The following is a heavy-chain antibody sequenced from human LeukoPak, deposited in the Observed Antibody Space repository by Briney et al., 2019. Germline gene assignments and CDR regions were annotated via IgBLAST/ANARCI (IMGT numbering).Heavy chain of an antibody. CDR1: GGSFSDYY. D-gene: IGHD3-9*01. CDR3: ARAQRVLRYFDWLLYNDY. V-gene: IGHV4-34*01. Sequence: SETLSLTCAVNGGSFSDYYWSWIRQPPGKGLEWIGEINHSGSTNYNSSLKSRVTISVDTSKNQFSLKLSSVTAADTAVYYCARAQRVLRYFDWLLYNDYWGQGTLVTVSS. J-gene: IGHJ4*02. CDR2: INHSGST.